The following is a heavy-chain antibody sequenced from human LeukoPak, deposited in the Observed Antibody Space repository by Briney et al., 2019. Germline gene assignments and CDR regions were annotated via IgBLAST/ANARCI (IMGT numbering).Heavy chain of an antibody. CDR3: ARATYHYDSSGYSGGVSYDY. D-gene: IGHD3-22*01. J-gene: IGHJ4*02. CDR2: IYYSGST. Sequence: SETLSLTCAVYGGSFSGYYWSWIRQPPGKGLEWIGYIYYSGSTNYNPSLKSRVTISVDTSKNQFSLKLSSVTAADTAVYYCARATYHYDSSGYSGGVSYDYWGQGTLVTISS. V-gene: IGHV4-59*01. CDR1: GGSFSGYY.